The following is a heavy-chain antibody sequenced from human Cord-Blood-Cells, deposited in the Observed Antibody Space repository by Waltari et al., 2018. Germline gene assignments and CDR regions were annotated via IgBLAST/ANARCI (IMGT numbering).Heavy chain of an antibody. CDR2: INHSGST. D-gene: IGHD1-20*01. V-gene: IGHV4-34*01. CDR1: GGSFSGYY. J-gene: IGHJ3*02. CDR3: AREGRHNWNDAFDI. Sequence: QVQLQQWGAGLLKPSETLSLTCAVYGGSFSGYYLSWIRQPPGKGLEWIGEINHSGSTNYNPSLKSRVTISVDTSKNQFSLKLSSVTAADTAVYYCAREGRHNWNDAFDIWGQGTMVTVSS.